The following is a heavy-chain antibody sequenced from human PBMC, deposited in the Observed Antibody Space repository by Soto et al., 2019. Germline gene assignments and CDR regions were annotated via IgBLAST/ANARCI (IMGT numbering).Heavy chain of an antibody. V-gene: IGHV4-34*01. CDR1: GGYISGYC. CDR2: INHSGST. CDR3: ARGATTVEHYYYYGLDV. Sequence: TETLSITCNVSGGYISGYCWSWIRQPPGKGLDWIGEINHSGSTTYNPSLKSRVTISVDTSKNQFSLKLSSVTAADTAVYYCARGATTVEHYYYYGLDVWGQGTTVTVSS. D-gene: IGHD4-17*01. J-gene: IGHJ6*02.